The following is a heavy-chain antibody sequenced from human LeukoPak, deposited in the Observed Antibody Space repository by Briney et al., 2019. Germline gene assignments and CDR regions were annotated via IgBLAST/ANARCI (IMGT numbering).Heavy chain of an antibody. V-gene: IGHV4-39*07. CDR2: IYYSGST. J-gene: IGHJ6*03. CDR1: GGSISSSNYY. Sequence: PSETVSLTCTVSGGSISSSNYYWGWIRQPPGKGLEWIGNIYYSGSTYYNPSLKSRVTISVDTSKNQFSLNLSSVIAADTAIYYCARETSGTYYNPLGYMDVWGKGTTVTVSS. CDR3: ARETSGTYYNPLGYMDV. D-gene: IGHD3-10*01.